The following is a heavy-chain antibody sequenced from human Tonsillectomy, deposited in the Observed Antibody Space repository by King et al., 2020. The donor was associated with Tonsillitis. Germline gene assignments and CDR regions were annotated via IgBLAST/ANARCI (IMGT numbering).Heavy chain of an antibody. CDR1: GFTFSSSA. CDR3: AKVVSTAMVYYFDY. V-gene: IGHV3-23*04. CDR2: ISGSGGTT. D-gene: IGHD5-18*01. J-gene: IGHJ4*02. Sequence: VQLVESGGGLVQPGGSLRLSCAASGFTFSSSARAWVRQAPGKGLEWVSGISGSGGTTYYADSVKGRFTISRDNSKNTLYLQMNILGAEDTALYYCAKVVSTAMVYYFDYWGQGTLVTVSS.